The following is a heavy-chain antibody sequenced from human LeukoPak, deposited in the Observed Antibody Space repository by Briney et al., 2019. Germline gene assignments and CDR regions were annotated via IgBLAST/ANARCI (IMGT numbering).Heavy chain of an antibody. V-gene: IGHV3-21*06. CDR2: ITSSSSYI. CDR3: ARDPYSGNYGPYYYYFMDV. Sequence: GGSLRLSCAASGFTFSSYNMNWVRQAPGKGPEWVSSITSSSSYIYYADSVKGRFTISRDNAKNSLYLQMDSLRVEDTAVYYCARDPYSGNYGPYYYYFMDVWGKGTTVTVSS. J-gene: IGHJ6*03. CDR1: GFTFSSYN. D-gene: IGHD1-26*01.